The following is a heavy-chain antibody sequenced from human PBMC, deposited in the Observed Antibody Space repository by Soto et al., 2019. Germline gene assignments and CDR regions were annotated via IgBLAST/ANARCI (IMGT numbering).Heavy chain of an antibody. CDR1: GFTFSGSA. Sequence: EVQLVESGGGLVQPGGSLKLSCAASGFTFSGSAMHWVRQASGKGLEWVGRIRSKANSYATAYAASVKGRFTISRDDSTNAAYLQVNSLKTEDPAVYYCVSSWLLYGFDYWGQGTLVTVSS. D-gene: IGHD6-13*01. CDR2: IRSKANSYAT. J-gene: IGHJ4*02. CDR3: VSSWLLYGFDY. V-gene: IGHV3-73*01.